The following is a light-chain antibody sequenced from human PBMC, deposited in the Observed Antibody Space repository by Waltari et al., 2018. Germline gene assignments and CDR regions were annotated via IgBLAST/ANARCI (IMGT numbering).Light chain of an antibody. CDR3: QQGYSVPYT. CDR2: AAS. V-gene: IGKV1-39*01. J-gene: IGKJ2*01. Sequence: DIQMTQSPSSLSASVGDRVIITCRASQTISNYLNWYQQKPGKAPKVLISAASTLQSGVPSRFSGSRSATDFTLIITSLQPEDFATYYCQQGYSVPYTFGQGTKLEIK. CDR1: QTISNY.